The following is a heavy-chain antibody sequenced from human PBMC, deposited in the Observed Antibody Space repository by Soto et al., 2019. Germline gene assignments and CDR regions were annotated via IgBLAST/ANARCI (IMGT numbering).Heavy chain of an antibody. J-gene: IGHJ5*02. D-gene: IGHD3-10*01. V-gene: IGHV3-53*02. CDR1: GMIVSINY. Sequence: EVQLVETGGGLIQPGGSLTLSCAASGMIVSINYISWVRQAPGKGLEWVAIIYSGGATHYAGSVKGRFTISRDSSKNTVSLQINTLTVEDTAIYYCARVAFRGQFGDLSDFDPWGQGTLVTVSS. CDR2: IYSGGAT. CDR3: ARVAFRGQFGDLSDFDP.